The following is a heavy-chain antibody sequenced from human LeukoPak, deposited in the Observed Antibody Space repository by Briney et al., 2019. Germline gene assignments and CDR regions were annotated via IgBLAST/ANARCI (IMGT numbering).Heavy chain of an antibody. J-gene: IGHJ4*02. V-gene: IGHV3-21*01. CDR3: ARHGGTRITLVEVYYFDY. CDR1: GFTFSSYS. CDR2: ISSSSSYI. Sequence: PGGSLRLSCAASGFTFSSYSMNWVRQAPGKGLEWVSSISSSSSYIYYADSVKGRFTISRDNAKNSLYLQMNSLRAEDTAVYYCARHGGTRITLVEVYYFDYWGQGNLVTVSS. D-gene: IGHD4-11*01.